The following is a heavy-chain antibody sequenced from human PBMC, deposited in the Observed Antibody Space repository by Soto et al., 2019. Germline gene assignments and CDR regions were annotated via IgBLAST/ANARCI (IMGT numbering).Heavy chain of an antibody. CDR3: TRRKPEDSSGWYPPFDY. CDR1: GFTLGGYA. CDR2: IRSKAYGGTT. Sequence: GGSLRLSCTASGFTLGGYAMSWFRQAPGKGLEWVGFIRSKAYGGTTEYAASVKGRFTISRDDSKSIAYLQMNSLKTEDTAVYYCTRRKPEDSSGWYPPFDYWGQGTLVTVSS. D-gene: IGHD6-19*01. V-gene: IGHV3-49*03. J-gene: IGHJ4*02.